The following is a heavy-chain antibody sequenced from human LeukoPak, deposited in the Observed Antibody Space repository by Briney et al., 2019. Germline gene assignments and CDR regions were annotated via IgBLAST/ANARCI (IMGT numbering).Heavy chain of an antibody. CDR1: GFTFSNYA. CDR2: ISGSGGST. D-gene: IGHD4-17*01. J-gene: IGHJ3*02. V-gene: IGHV3-23*01. Sequence: PGGSLRLSCAASGFTFSNYAMSWVRQAPGKGLEWVSAISGSGGSTYYADSVKGRFTISRDNSKNTLYLQMNSLRAEDTAVYYCAKDQASTVTKRGRAFDIWGQGTMVTVSS. CDR3: AKDQASTVTKRGRAFDI.